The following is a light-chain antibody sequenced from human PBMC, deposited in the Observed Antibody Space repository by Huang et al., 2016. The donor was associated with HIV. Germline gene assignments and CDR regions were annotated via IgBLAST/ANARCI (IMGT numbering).Light chain of an antibody. CDR2: DAS. V-gene: IGKV3-11*01. CDR3: QQRSNWPPGLT. J-gene: IGKJ4*01. Sequence: EVLLTQSPATLSLSPGESATLSCRATHSINSDLAWYQRKPGQAPRLLIYDASNRATGIPARFSGSGSGTDFTLTISSLEPEDFAVYYCQQRSNWPPGLTFGGGTKVEIK. CDR1: HSINSD.